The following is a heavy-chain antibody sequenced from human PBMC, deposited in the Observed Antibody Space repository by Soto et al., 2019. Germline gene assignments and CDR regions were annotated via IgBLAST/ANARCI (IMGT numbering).Heavy chain of an antibody. V-gene: IGHV1-18*01. D-gene: IGHD5-18*01. Sequence: ASVKVSCKTSGYTFTSYGISWVRQAPGQGLEWKGWITTDKGKTTYAQKFQGRVTMTTDTSTSTSYMELRSLRSDDTAVYYCARDTNTVMGTTRSFDYWGQGTLVTVSS. J-gene: IGHJ4*02. CDR1: GYTFTSYG. CDR2: ITTDKGKT. CDR3: ARDTNTVMGTTRSFDY.